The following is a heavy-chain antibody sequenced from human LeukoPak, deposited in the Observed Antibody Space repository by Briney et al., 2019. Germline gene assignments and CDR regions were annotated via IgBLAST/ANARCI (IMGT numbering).Heavy chain of an antibody. V-gene: IGHV3-30*18. D-gene: IGHD1-14*01. CDR1: GFTFSSDA. CDR2: ISYDGNIK. Sequence: GGSLGLSCAASGFTFSSDAMHWVRQAPGKGLEWVAFISYDGNIKRYADSVKGRFTISRDNSKNTLYLQMNSLRAEDTAVYHCAKDRSTTWACDYWGQGTLVTVSS. CDR3: AKDRSTTWACDY. J-gene: IGHJ4*02.